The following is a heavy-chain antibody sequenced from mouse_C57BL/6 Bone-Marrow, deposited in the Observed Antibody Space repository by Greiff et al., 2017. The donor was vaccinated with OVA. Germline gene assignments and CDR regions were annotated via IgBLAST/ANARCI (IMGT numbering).Heavy chain of an antibody. CDR3: ARDGTFYAMDY. D-gene: IGHD1-1*02. CDR2: ISYDGSN. Sequence: EVQLQESGPGLVKPSQSLSLTCSVTGYSITSGYYWNWIRQFPGNKLEWMGYISYDGSNNYNPSLKNRISITRDTSKNQFFLKLNSVTTEDTATYYCARDGTFYAMDYWGQATSVTVSS. J-gene: IGHJ4*01. V-gene: IGHV3-6*01. CDR1: GYSITSGYY.